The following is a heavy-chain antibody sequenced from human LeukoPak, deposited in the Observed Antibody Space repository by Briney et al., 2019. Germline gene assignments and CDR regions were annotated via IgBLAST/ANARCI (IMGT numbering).Heavy chain of an antibody. CDR2: ITSSSTYI. CDR3: AKEYDILTGYYAFDI. D-gene: IGHD3-9*01. CDR1: GFTFSTYN. J-gene: IGHJ3*02. Sequence: PGGSLRLSCAASGFTFSTYNMNWVRQAPGKGLEWVSSITSSSTYIYYADSVKGRFTISRDNAKNSLYLQMNSLRAEDTAVYYCAKEYDILTGYYAFDIWGQGTMVTVSS. V-gene: IGHV3-21*01.